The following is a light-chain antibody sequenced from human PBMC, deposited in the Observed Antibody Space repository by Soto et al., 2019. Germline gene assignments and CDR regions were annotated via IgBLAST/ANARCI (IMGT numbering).Light chain of an antibody. V-gene: IGKV3-20*01. CDR2: GAS. CDR3: QQYGSSPLT. J-gene: IGKJ4*01. CDR1: QSVSSSY. Sequence: EIVLTQSPGTLSFSPGEGATLSWRASQSVSSSYLAWYQQKPGQAPRLLIYGASSRATGIPDRFSGSGSGTDFTLTISRLEPEDFAVYYCQQYGSSPLTFGGGTKVDIK.